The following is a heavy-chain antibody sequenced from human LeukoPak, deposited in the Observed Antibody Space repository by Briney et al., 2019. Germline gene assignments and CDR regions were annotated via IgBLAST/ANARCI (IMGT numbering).Heavy chain of an antibody. Sequence: PGGSLRLSCAASGFTFSSYAMHWVRQAPGKGLEWVAVISYDGSNKYYVDSVKGRFTISRDNSKNTLYLQMNSLRAEDTAVYYCARDNQWFGELLYFEGVIPPHDYWGQGTLVTVSS. CDR3: ARDNQWFGELLYFEGVIPPHDY. CDR1: GFTFSSYA. D-gene: IGHD3-10*01. CDR2: ISYDGSNK. J-gene: IGHJ4*02. V-gene: IGHV3-30*04.